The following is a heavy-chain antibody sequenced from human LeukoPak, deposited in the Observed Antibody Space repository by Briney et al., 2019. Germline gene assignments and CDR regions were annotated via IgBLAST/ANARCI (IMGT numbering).Heavy chain of an antibody. V-gene: IGHV4-39*01. CDR2: IYYSGST. CDR1: GGSISSSSYY. Sequence: SETLSLTCTVSGGSISSSSYYWGWIRQPPGKGLEWIGSIYYSGSTDYNPSLKSRVTISVDTSKNQFSLKLSSVTAADTAVYYCARQRPYPRDYYYGMDVWGQGTTVTVSS. CDR3: ARQRPYPRDYYYGMDV. J-gene: IGHJ6*02.